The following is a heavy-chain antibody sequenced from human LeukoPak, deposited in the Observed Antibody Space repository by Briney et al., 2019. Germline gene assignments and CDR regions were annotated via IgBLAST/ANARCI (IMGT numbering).Heavy chain of an antibody. V-gene: IGHV4-39*01. Sequence: PSETLSLTCTVSGDSISSSGYYYAWIRQSPGKGLEWIGEINHSGSTNYNPSLKSRVTISVDTSKNQFSLKLTSVTAADTAVYYCARQFYLWNSFDPWGQGTLVTVSS. CDR2: INHSGST. D-gene: IGHD2-21*01. CDR3: ARQFYLWNSFDP. CDR1: GDSISSSGYY. J-gene: IGHJ5*02.